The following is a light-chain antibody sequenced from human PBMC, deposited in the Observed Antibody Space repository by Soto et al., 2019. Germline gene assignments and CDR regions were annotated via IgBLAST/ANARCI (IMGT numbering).Light chain of an antibody. J-gene: IGKJ3*01. Sequence: DIQMTQSPSSLSASVGDRVTITCRASQSISSYLNWYQQKPGKAPKLLIYAASSLQSGVPSRFSGSGSGTDFTLTISSLQPEDFATYYCHQRSNWPPSFGPGTTVDI. CDR3: HQRSNWPPS. CDR2: AAS. V-gene: IGKV1-39*01. CDR1: QSISSY.